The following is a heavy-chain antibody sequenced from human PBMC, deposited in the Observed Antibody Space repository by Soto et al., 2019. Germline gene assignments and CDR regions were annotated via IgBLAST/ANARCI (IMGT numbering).Heavy chain of an antibody. Sequence: QVQLVESGGGVVQPGRSLRLSCAASGFTFSSYAMHWVRQAPGKGLEWVAVISYDGSNKYYADSVKGRFTISRDNSKNTLYLQMNSLRAEDTAVYYCARGHDYVWGNFDYWGQGTLVTVSS. CDR2: ISYDGSNK. D-gene: IGHD3-16*01. J-gene: IGHJ4*02. CDR3: ARGHDYVWGNFDY. V-gene: IGHV3-30-3*01. CDR1: GFTFSSYA.